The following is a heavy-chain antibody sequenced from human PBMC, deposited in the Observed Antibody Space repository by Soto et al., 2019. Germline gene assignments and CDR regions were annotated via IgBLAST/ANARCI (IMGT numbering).Heavy chain of an antibody. Sequence: PSETLSLTCTVSGGSVSSGSYYWSWIRQPPGKGLEWIGYIYYSGSTNYNPSLKSRVTISEDTSKNQFSLKLSSVTAADTAVYYCARDVEDYDFWSGYPRQNYYYYYGMDVWGQGTTVTVSS. D-gene: IGHD3-3*01. J-gene: IGHJ6*02. CDR3: ARDVEDYDFWSGYPRQNYYYYYGMDV. CDR2: IYYSGST. CDR1: GGSVSSGSYY. V-gene: IGHV4-61*01.